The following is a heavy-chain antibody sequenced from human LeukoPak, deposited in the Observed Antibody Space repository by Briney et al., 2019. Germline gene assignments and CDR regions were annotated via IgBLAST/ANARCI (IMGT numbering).Heavy chain of an antibody. D-gene: IGHD3-3*01. CDR2: ISGSAHKI. Sequence: GGSLRLSCAASGFTFSSYAMSWVRQAPEKGLDWVSVISGSAHKIRYADSVKGRFTISRDNSENIVYLQMNNLRVEDTAVYYCARGLRAYYYGMDVWGQGTTVTVSS. V-gene: IGHV3-23*01. CDR1: GFTFSSYA. J-gene: IGHJ6*02. CDR3: ARGLRAYYYGMDV.